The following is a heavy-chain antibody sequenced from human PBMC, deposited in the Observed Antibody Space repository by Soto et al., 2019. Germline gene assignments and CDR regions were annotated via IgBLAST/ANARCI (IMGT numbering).Heavy chain of an antibody. J-gene: IGHJ3*02. Sequence: SVKVSCKASGGTFSSYTISWVRQAPGQGLEWMGRIIPILGIANYAQKFQGRVTITADKSTSTAYMELSSLRSEDTAVYYCARDSSGYDGAFDIWGQGTMVTVSS. CDR2: IIPILGIA. CDR1: GGTFSSYT. D-gene: IGHD5-12*01. CDR3: ARDSSGYDGAFDI. V-gene: IGHV1-69*04.